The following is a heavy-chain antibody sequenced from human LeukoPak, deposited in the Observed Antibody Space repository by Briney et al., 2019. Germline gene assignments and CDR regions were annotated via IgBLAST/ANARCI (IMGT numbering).Heavy chain of an antibody. CDR2: ISLSGRT. CDR3: SRESGAFSPFGY. CDR1: GGSISRTNW. Sequence: PPETLSHTCDVSGGSISRTNWWSWVGQSPGQGLEWIGEISLSGRTNYNPSLQSRVTMSLDESKNQLSLDLASVTAADTAVYYCSRESGAFSPFGYWGQGTLVTVHS. D-gene: IGHD1-26*01. V-gene: IGHV4-4*03. J-gene: IGHJ4*02.